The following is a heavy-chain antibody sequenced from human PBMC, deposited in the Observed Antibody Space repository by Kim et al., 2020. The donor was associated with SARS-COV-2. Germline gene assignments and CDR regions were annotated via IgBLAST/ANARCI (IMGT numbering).Heavy chain of an antibody. CDR3: ARSLWFGELLQPYFDY. V-gene: IGHV3-21*01. D-gene: IGHD3-10*01. Sequence: SVKGRVTISRDNAKNSLYLQMNSLGAEDTAVYYCARSLWFGELLQPYFDYWGQGTLVTVSS. J-gene: IGHJ4*02.